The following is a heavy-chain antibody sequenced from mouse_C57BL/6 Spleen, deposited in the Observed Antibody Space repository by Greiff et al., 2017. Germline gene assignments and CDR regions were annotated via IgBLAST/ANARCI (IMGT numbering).Heavy chain of an antibody. CDR3: ARREDGDNCCAFDY. J-gene: IGHJ4*01. CDR1: GFNIKDYY. V-gene: IGHV14-2*01. Sequence: EVQLQQSGAELVKPGASVKLSCTASGFNIKDYYMHWVKQRTEQGLEWIGRFDPEGGGTKYAEKFQGKATITADKSSSTAYLQLSSLTSEDTAVYYCARREDGDNCCAFDYWGQGTTVTVSS. CDR2: FDPEGGGT. D-gene: IGHD6-1*01.